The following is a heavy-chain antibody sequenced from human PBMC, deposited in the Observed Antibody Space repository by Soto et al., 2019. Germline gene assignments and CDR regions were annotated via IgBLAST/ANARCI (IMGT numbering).Heavy chain of an antibody. V-gene: IGHV5-51*01. D-gene: IGHD4-4*01. CDR1: GYSFSSYW. J-gene: IGHJ4*02. CDR3: ARDPPDFHSAFDF. Sequence: GESLEISCKGSGYSFSSYWIVWVRQMPGKGLDWMGTIYPGDSDTRYSPSFQGQVTISAXXXIXXXYXQXXXLXASDTATYYCARDPPDFHSAFDFWGQGTLVTVSS. CDR2: IYPGDSDT.